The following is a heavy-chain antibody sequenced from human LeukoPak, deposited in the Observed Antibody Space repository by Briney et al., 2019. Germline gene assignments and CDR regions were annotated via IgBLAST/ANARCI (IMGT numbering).Heavy chain of an antibody. CDR1: RYTFTADF. Sequence: PSVSVSSTASRYTFTADFVNSVPQAPGPGREGRGWINPSSGGTNYAQKFQGRVTMTGDTSISTAYMELSSLSFDDTAVYFCAGRPDTSMVAIFDYWGQGTLVTISS. CDR2: INPSSGGT. V-gene: IGHV1-2*02. CDR3: AGRPDTSMVAIFDY. J-gene: IGHJ4*02. D-gene: IGHD5-18*01.